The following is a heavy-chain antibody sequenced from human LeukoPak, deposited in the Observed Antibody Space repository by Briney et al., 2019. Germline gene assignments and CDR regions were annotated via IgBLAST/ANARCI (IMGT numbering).Heavy chain of an antibody. CDR1: GGSISSYY. Sequence: SETLSLTCTVSGGSISSYYWSWIRQPPGKGLEWIGYIYYSGSTNYNPSLKSRVTISVDMSKNQFSLKLRSVTAAGTAVYYCARTTEGGYTYDYFYYYYMDVWGKGTTVTISS. D-gene: IGHD5-18*01. CDR3: ARTTEGGYTYDYFYYYYMDV. CDR2: IYYSGST. J-gene: IGHJ6*03. V-gene: IGHV4-59*01.